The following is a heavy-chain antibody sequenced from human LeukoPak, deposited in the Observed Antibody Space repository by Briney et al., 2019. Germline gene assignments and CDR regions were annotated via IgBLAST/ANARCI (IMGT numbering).Heavy chain of an antibody. CDR3: AREAVAGSDY. D-gene: IGHD6-19*01. J-gene: IGHJ4*02. Sequence: GGSLRLSCAASGFTFGAYAMHWVRQSPGKGLEWVALISYDGNNEWYADSVKGRFTVSRDNSKNTLYLQMNSLRAEDTAVYYCAREAVAGSDYWGQGTLVTVSS. V-gene: IGHV3-30*04. CDR1: GFTFGAYA. CDR2: ISYDGNNE.